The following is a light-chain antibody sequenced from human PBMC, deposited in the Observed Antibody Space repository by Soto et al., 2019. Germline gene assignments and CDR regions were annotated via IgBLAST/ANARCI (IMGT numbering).Light chain of an antibody. CDR1: QSVSSN. Sequence: EIVMMQSPATLSVSPGERASLSCRASQSVSSNLAWYQYTPGQAPRLLIYGASTRATGIPARFSGSGSGTEFTLTISSLQSEDFAVYYCQQYNNWPPWTFGQGTKVDIK. J-gene: IGKJ1*01. V-gene: IGKV3-15*01. CDR2: GAS. CDR3: QQYNNWPPWT.